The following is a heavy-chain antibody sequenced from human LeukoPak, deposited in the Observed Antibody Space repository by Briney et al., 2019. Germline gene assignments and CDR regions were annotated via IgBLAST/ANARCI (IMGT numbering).Heavy chain of an antibody. D-gene: IGHD2-2*01. J-gene: IGHJ6*03. CDR3: ASQGYCSSTSCYPYYYYYMDV. CDR2: IIPIFGTA. Sequence: SVKVSCKASGGTFSSYAISWVRQAPGQGLEWRGGIIPIFGTANYAQKFQGRVTITTDESTSTAYMELSSLRSEDTAVYYCASQGYCSSTSCYPYYYYYMDVWGKGTTVTVSS. V-gene: IGHV1-69*05. CDR1: GGTFSSYA.